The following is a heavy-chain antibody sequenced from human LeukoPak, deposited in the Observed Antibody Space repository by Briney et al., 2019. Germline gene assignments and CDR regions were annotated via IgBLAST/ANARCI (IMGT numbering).Heavy chain of an antibody. CDR2: IYYSGST. Sequence: SETLSLTCTVSGGSISSSSYYWGWIRQPPGKGLEWIGSIYYSGSTYYNPSLKSRVTISVDTSKNQFSLKLSSVTAADTAVYYCARGGSSGWAYNWFDPWGQGTLVTVSS. J-gene: IGHJ5*02. V-gene: IGHV4-39*07. CDR3: ARGGSSGWAYNWFDP. D-gene: IGHD6-19*01. CDR1: GGSISSSSYY.